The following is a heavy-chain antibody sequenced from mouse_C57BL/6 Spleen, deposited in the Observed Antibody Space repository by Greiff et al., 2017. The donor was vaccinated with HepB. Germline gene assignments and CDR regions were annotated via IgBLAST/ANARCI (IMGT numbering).Heavy chain of an antibody. D-gene: IGHD1-1*01. Sequence: QVQLKQSGPELVKPGASVKISCKASGYAFSSSWMNWVKQRPGKGLEWIGRIYPGDGDTNYNGKFKGKATLTADKSSSTAYMQLSSLTSEDSAVYLHARITTLRYFDVWGTGTTVTVSS. CDR3: ARITTLRYFDV. V-gene: IGHV1-82*01. CDR2: IYPGDGDT. J-gene: IGHJ1*03. CDR1: GYAFSSSW.